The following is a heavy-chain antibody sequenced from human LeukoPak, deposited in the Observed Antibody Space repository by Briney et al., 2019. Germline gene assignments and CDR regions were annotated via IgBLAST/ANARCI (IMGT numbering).Heavy chain of an antibody. J-gene: IGHJ3*02. CDR1: GGTFSSYA. D-gene: IGHD3-10*01. Sequence: SVKVSCKASGGTFSSYAISWVRQAAGQGLEWMGGIIPIFGTANYAQKFQGRVTITADESTSTAYMVLSSLRSEDTAVYYCAREAGAGSDDAFDIWGQGTMVTVS. CDR3: AREAGAGSDDAFDI. CDR2: IIPIFGTA. V-gene: IGHV1-69*01.